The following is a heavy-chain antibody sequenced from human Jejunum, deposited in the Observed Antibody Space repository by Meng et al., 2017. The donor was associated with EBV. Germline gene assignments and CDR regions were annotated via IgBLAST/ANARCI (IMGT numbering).Heavy chain of an antibody. Sequence: QVHLHQWGAGLLKPSETLSLTCAVYRGSFSGYYWSWIRQHPGKGLEWIGEINHSGSTNYNPSLRSRVTISVETSKNQFSLRLNSVTAADTAVYYCARVAFSYTTRSLDSWGQGTLVTVSS. J-gene: IGHJ4*02. V-gene: IGHV4-34*01. CDR3: ARVAFSYTTRSLDS. CDR2: INHSGST. CDR1: RGSFSGYY. D-gene: IGHD3-16*02.